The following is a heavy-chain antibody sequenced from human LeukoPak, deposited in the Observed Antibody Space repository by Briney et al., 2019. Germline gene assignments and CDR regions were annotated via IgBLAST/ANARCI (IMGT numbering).Heavy chain of an antibody. Sequence: PGGSLRLSCAASGFTFSSYAMHWVRQAPGKGLEWVAVVSYDGSNKYYADSVKGRFTISRDNSKNTLYLQMNSLRAEDTAVYYCARDKQVAARPAGGMDVWGKGTTVTVSS. CDR3: ARDKQVAARPAGGMDV. V-gene: IGHV3-30*04. CDR1: GFTFSSYA. J-gene: IGHJ6*04. CDR2: VSYDGSNK. D-gene: IGHD6-6*01.